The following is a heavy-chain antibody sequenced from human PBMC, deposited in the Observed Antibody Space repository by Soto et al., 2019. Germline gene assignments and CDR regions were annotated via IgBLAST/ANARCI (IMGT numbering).Heavy chain of an antibody. V-gene: IGHV4-34*01. Sequence: PSETLSLTCAVSGGSFSGCDCCWIWLPPGPGMELIGESNHSGSTNYNPSLKSRVTISVAAARNQFSLKLRSVTAADAAVYYCSREVGAMVGGQYSHYCFAVWGQGTMVTVSS. CDR2: SNHSGST. CDR1: GGSFSGCD. D-gene: IGHD3-10*01. CDR3: SREVGAMVGGQYSHYCFAV. J-gene: IGHJ6*02.